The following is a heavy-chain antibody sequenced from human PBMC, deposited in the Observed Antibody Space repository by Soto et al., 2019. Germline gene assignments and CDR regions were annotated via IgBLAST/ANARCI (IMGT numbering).Heavy chain of an antibody. CDR3: AIPSSSWSFYYNGSDV. J-gene: IGHJ6*02. CDR2: IYPGGST. Sequence: SETLSLTCAVSGGSVSGYYWSWIRQPPGKGLEWIGEIYPGGSTNYNLSLKSRVTISVDTSKNQFSLKLASVTAADTAVYYCAIPSSSWSFYYNGSDVWGQGTTVTVSS. CDR1: GGSVSGYY. V-gene: IGHV4-34*01. D-gene: IGHD6-13*01.